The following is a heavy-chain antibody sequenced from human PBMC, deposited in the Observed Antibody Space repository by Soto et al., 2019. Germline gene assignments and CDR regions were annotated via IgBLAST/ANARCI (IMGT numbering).Heavy chain of an antibody. Sequence: PSETLSLTCAVSVDSIISGGYSWSWIRQPPGKGPQWIGYIPHTGSTYYNPYLNCRVTISIDRSKNQFSLNLTSVTAADTAVYYCARVLGFCISPSCYRYFDSWGQGTLVTVSS. CDR3: ARVLGFCISPSCYRYFDS. CDR1: VDSIISGGYS. J-gene: IGHJ4*02. D-gene: IGHD2-2*01. V-gene: IGHV4-30-2*01. CDR2: IPHTGST.